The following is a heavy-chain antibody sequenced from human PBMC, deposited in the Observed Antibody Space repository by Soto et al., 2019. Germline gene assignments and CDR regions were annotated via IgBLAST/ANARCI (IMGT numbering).Heavy chain of an antibody. Sequence: GGSLRLSCAASGFTFSSYWMHWVRQAPGKGLVWVSRINSDGSSTSYTDSVKGRFTISRDNAKNTLYLQMNSLRAEDTAVYYCARDQLPSGYSYGYGAFDIWGQGTMVTVSS. CDR2: INSDGSST. J-gene: IGHJ3*02. CDR3: ARDQLPSGYSYGYGAFDI. CDR1: GFTFSSYW. D-gene: IGHD5-18*01. V-gene: IGHV3-74*01.